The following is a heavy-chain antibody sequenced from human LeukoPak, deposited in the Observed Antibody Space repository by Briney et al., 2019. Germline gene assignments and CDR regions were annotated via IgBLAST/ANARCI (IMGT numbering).Heavy chain of an antibody. CDR1: GFTFSSYS. J-gene: IGHJ6*02. CDR2: ISSSSSYI. Sequence: GGSLRLSCAASGFTFSSYSMNWVRQAPGKGLEWVSSISSSSSYIYYADSVKGRFTISRDNAKNSLYLQMNSLRAEDTAVYYCARGNPANYYYYYGMDVWGQGTTVTVSS. D-gene: IGHD1-14*01. CDR3: ARGNPANYYYYYGMDV. V-gene: IGHV3-21*01.